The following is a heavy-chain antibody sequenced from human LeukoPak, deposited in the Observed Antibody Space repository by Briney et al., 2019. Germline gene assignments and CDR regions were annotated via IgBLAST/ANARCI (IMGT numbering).Heavy chain of an antibody. V-gene: IGHV3-21*01. CDR2: ISSSSSYI. J-gene: IGHJ3*02. Sequence: PGGSLRLSCAASGFTFSSYGMHWVRQAPGKGLEWVSSISSSSSYIYYADSVKGRFTISRDNAKNSLYLQMNSLRAEDTAVYYCAIPGYGGGYDAFDIWGQGTMVTVSS. CDR3: AIPGYGGGYDAFDI. D-gene: IGHD4-23*01. CDR1: GFTFSSYG.